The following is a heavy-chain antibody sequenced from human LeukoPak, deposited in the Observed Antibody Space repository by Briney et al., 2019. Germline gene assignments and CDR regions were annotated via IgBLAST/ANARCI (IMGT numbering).Heavy chain of an antibody. J-gene: IGHJ4*02. CDR1: GGSISSYY. V-gene: IGHV4-59*01. Sequence: PSETLSLTCTVSGGSISSYYWRWIRQPPGKGLEGIGYIYYSGSTNYNPSLKSRVTISVDTSKNQFSLKLSSVTAADTAIYYCAGDSMSFYYFDYWGQGTLVTVSS. CDR3: AGDSMSFYYFDY. CDR2: IYYSGST.